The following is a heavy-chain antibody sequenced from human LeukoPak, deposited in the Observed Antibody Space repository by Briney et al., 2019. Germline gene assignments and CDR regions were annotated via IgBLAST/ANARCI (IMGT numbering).Heavy chain of an antibody. D-gene: IGHD3-10*01. CDR1: GGSISSGDFS. CDR2: IYYSGST. J-gene: IGHJ5*02. V-gene: IGHV4-30-4*02. Sequence: SETLSLTCTVSGGSISSGDFSWSWIRQPPGKGLEWIGYIYYSGSTYYNPSLKSRVTISVDTSKNQFSLKLSSVTAADTAVYYCARDRTGPLSYYYGIDPWGQGTLVTVSS. CDR3: ARDRTGPLSYYYGIDP.